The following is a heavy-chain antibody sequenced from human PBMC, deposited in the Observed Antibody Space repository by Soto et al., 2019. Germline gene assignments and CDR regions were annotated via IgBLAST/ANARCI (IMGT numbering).Heavy chain of an antibody. D-gene: IGHD3-3*01. CDR1: GYTFTSYG. CDR2: ISAYNGNT. CDR3: ARGNDYDFWSGPPDY. J-gene: IGHJ4*02. Sequence: ASLKVSCKASGYTFTSYGINWVRQAPGQGLEWMGWISAYNGNTNYAQKLQGRVTMTTDTSTSTAYMELRSLRSDDTAVYYCARGNDYDFWSGPPDYWGQGTLVTVSS. V-gene: IGHV1-18*01.